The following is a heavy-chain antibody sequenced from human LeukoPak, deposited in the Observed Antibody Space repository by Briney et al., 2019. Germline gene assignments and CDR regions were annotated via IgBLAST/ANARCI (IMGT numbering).Heavy chain of an antibody. D-gene: IGHD6-19*01. J-gene: IGHJ4*02. CDR3: AKERAYSSGWYFGDY. Sequence: GGFLRLSCAASGFTFSSYSMNWVRQAPGKGLEWVSSISSSSSYIYYAVSVKGRFTISRDNAKNTLYLQMNSLRAEDTAVYYCAKERAYSSGWYFGDYWGQGTLVTVSS. CDR2: ISSSSSYI. CDR1: GFTFSSYS. V-gene: IGHV3-21*04.